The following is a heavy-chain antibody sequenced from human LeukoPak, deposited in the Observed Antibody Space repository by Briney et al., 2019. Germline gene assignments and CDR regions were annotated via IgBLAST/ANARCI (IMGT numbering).Heavy chain of an antibody. J-gene: IGHJ3*02. V-gene: IGHV1-69*13. D-gene: IGHD5-24*01. CDR1: GGTFSSYA. CDR2: IIPIFGTA. CDR3: ARIRDGYNDAYDI. Sequence: SVKVSCKASGGTFSSYAISWVLQAPGQGLEWVGGIIPIFGTANYAQKFQGRVTITADESTSTAYMELSSLRSEDTAIYYCARIRDGYNDAYDIWGQGTVVTVPS.